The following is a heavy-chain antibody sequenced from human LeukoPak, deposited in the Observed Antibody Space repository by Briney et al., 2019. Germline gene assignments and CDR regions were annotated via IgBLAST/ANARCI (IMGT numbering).Heavy chain of an antibody. CDR1: GGSFSGYY. J-gene: IGHJ5*02. CDR3: ARVRGIAAAGRRCWFDP. V-gene: IGHV4-34*01. Sequence: PSETLSLTCAVYGGSFSGYYWSWIRQPPGKGLEWIGEINHSGSTNYNPSLKSRVTTSVDTSKNQFSLKLSSVTAADTAVYYCARVRGIAAAGRRCWFDPWGQGTLVTVSS. D-gene: IGHD6-13*01. CDR2: INHSGST.